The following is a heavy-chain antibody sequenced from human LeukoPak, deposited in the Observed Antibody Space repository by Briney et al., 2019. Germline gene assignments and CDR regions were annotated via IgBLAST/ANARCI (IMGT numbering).Heavy chain of an antibody. J-gene: IGHJ4*02. CDR1: GGSFSGYY. D-gene: IGHD5-18*01. V-gene: IGHV4-34*01. Sequence: SETLSLTCAVYGGSFSGYYWSWIRQPPVKGLEWIGEINHSGSTNYNPSLKSRVTISVDTSKNQFSLKLSSVTAADTAVYYCARATAMGYFDYWGQGTLVTVSS. CDR3: ARATAMGYFDY. CDR2: INHSGST.